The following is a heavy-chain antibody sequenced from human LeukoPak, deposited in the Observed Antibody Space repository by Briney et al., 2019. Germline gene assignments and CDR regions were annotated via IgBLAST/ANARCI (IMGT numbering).Heavy chain of an antibody. CDR2: INPNSGGT. Sequence: ASVKVSCKASGYTFTGYYMHWVRQAPGQGLEWMGWINPNSGGTNYAQKFQGRVTMTRDTSISTAYMELSRLRSDDTAVYYCARDSDYDILTGRVAAFDIWGQGTMVTVSS. CDR1: GYTFTGYY. D-gene: IGHD3-9*01. CDR3: ARDSDYDILTGRVAAFDI. V-gene: IGHV1-2*02. J-gene: IGHJ3*02.